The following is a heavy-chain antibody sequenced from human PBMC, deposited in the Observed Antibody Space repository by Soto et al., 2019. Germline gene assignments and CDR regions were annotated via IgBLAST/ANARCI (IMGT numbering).Heavy chain of an antibody. CDR1: GFTFSSYA. CDR3: AKGRGYCSSTSCYVGSDY. J-gene: IGHJ4*02. CDR2: ISGSGGST. V-gene: IGHV3-23*01. Sequence: GGSLRLSCAVSGFTFSSYAMSWVRQAPGKGLEWVSAISGSGGSTYYADSVKGRFTISRDNSKNTLYLQMNSLRAEDTAVYYCAKGRGYCSSTSCYVGSDYWGQGTLVTVSS. D-gene: IGHD2-2*01.